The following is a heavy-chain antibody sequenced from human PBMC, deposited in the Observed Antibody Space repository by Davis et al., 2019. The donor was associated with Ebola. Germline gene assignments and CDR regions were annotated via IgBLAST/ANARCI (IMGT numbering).Heavy chain of an antibody. Sequence: GESLKISCSASGFTFTSHAIYWVRQAPGKGLEWVSSISSSSSYIYYADSVKGRFTISRDNAKNSLYLQMNSLRAEDTAVYYCARDLVVVVPAAGSIAVAPGYFDYWGQGTLVTVSS. D-gene: IGHD2-2*01. J-gene: IGHJ4*02. CDR3: ARDLVVVVPAAGSIAVAPGYFDY. V-gene: IGHV3-21*01. CDR2: ISSSSSYI. CDR1: GFTFTSHA.